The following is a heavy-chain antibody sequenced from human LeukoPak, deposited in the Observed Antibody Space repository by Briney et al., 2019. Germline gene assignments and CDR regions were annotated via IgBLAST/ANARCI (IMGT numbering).Heavy chain of an antibody. V-gene: IGHV4-39*01. J-gene: IGHJ4*02. Sequence: PSETLSLTCTVSGGSISSSSYYWGWIRQPPGKGLEWIGSIYYSGSTYYNPSLKSRVTISVDTSKNQFSLKLSSVTGADTAVYYCARLAVTTALIYWGQGTLVTVSS. CDR1: GGSISSSSYY. CDR3: ARLAVTTALIY. D-gene: IGHD4-11*01. CDR2: IYYSGST.